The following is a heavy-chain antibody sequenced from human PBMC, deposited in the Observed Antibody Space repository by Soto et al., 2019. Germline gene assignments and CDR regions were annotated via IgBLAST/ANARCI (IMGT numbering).Heavy chain of an antibody. CDR3: ARDSLALFDS. J-gene: IGHJ4*02. CDR1: DGSVSSGSYY. CDR2: IYSSGST. Sequence: SETLSLTCTVSDGSVSSGSYYWTWIRQPPGKGLEWIGYIYSSGSTLYNPSLKSRVIISVDTSMIQFSLKLSSVTAAATAVYSCARDSLALFDSLGPGTLVTVSS. D-gene: IGHD5-12*01. V-gene: IGHV4-61*01.